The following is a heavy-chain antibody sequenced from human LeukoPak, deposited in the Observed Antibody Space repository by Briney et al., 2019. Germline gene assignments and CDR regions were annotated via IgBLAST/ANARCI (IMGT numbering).Heavy chain of an antibody. D-gene: IGHD2-21*01. Sequence: GGSLRLSCAASGITFSSYGLTWVRQAPGKGLEWVSAISDSGDRTYYSVSVKGRFTISRDNSKNTLYLQMNSLRAEDTAVYYCAKVGLMGWWWGYFDYWGQGTLVTVSS. CDR2: ISDSGDRT. V-gene: IGHV3-23*01. J-gene: IGHJ4*02. CDR3: AKVGLMGWWWGYFDY. CDR1: GITFSSYG.